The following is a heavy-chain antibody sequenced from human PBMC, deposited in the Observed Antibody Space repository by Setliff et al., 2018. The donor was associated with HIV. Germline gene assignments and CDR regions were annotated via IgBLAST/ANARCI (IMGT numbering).Heavy chain of an antibody. CDR1: GYSFTSYW. CDR2: IYPGDSDT. J-gene: IGHJ3*02. Sequence: GESLKISCKGSGYSFTSYWIGWVRQMPGKGLEWMGIIYPGDSDTRYSPSFQGQVTISADKSISTAYLQWSSLKASDTAMYYCARQGAGYYYDSSEYYTGNGFDMWGQGTMVTVSS. CDR3: ARQGAGYYYDSSEYYTGNGFDM. V-gene: IGHV5-51*01. D-gene: IGHD3-22*01.